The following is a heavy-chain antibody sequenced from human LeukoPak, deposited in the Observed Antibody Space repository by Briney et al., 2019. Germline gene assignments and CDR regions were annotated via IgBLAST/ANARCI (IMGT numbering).Heavy chain of an antibody. CDR1: GFTFSSYS. D-gene: IGHD1-26*01. CDR2: ISSSGTYI. Sequence: PGGSLRLSCADSGFTFSSYSMNWVRQAPGKGLEWISSISSSGTYIYYADSVKGRFTISRDNAKNSLYLQMNSLRAEDTAVYYCASGYGRARASDYWGQGTLVTVSS. V-gene: IGHV3-21*01. J-gene: IGHJ4*02. CDR3: ASGYGRARASDY.